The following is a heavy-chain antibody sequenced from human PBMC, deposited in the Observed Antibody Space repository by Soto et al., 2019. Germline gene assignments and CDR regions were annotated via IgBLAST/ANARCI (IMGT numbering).Heavy chain of an antibody. D-gene: IGHD2-15*01. CDR1: GYSVTSSDYY. CDR3: APLSVSLSGPYGIHV. CDR2: MFYSGLA. Sequence: SSETLSLTCSVSGYSVTSSDYYWAWIRQPPGKGLEWIGSMFYSGLAYYNPSLKSRVTLSVDTSKNQFSVRLNSVTAADTAVYYCAPLSVSLSGPYGIHVWGQGTTVTVSS. J-gene: IGHJ6*02. V-gene: IGHV4-39*01.